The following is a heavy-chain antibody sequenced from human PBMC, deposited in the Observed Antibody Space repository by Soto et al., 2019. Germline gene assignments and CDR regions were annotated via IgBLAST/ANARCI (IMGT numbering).Heavy chain of an antibody. CDR2: ISSSSSYI. CDR1: GFTFSSYS. Sequence: GGSLRLSCAASGFTFSSYSMNWVRQAPGKGLEWVSSISSSSSYIYYADSVKGRFTISRDNAKNSLYLQMNSLRAEDTAVYYCARDGRCSGGSCYGGMDVWGQGTTVTVSS. J-gene: IGHJ6*02. CDR3: ARDGRCSGGSCYGGMDV. D-gene: IGHD2-15*01. V-gene: IGHV3-21*01.